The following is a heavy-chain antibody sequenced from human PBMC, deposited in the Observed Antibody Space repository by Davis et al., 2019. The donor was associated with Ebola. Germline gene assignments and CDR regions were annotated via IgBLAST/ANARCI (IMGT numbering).Heavy chain of an antibody. CDR2: ISGNSVYI. CDR3: ASLPTSGSNYGYAMDV. V-gene: IGHV3-21*01. J-gene: IGHJ6*02. CDR1: GFTFSDYH. Sequence: GESLKISCAGSGFTFSDYHMNWVRLAPGKGLEWVSSISGNSVYIHYADSVKGRFTISRDNAKNSLYLQMISLRDEDTAVYYCASLPTSGSNYGYAMDVWGQGTTVTVS. D-gene: IGHD5-18*01.